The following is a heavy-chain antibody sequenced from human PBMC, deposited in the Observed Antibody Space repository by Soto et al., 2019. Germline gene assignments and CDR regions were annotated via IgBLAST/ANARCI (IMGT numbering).Heavy chain of an antibody. J-gene: IGHJ4*02. CDR3: ARLICSGGSCYLDY. CDR2: IYYSGST. CDR1: GGSVSSYY. D-gene: IGHD2-15*01. V-gene: IGHV4-59*02. Sequence: SETLSLTCTVSGGSVSSYYWSWIRQPPGKGLEWIGYIYYSGSTNYNPSPKSRATTSEDTSKYQFPLMLSSVTAADAAVYYGARLICSGGSCYLDYWGQGTLVTVSS.